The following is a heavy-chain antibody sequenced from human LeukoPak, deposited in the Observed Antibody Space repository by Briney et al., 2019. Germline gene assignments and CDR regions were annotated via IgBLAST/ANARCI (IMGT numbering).Heavy chain of an antibody. CDR1: GFTFSDYY. CDR2: ISSSGSTI. Sequence: GGSLRLSCAASGFTFSDYYMSWIRQAPGKGLEWVSYISSSGSTIYYADSVKGRFTISRDNAKNSLYLQMNSLRAEDTAVYYCARDSLWFGEFYPPGHWFDPWGQGTLVTVSS. D-gene: IGHD3-10*01. CDR3: ARDSLWFGEFYPPGHWFDP. J-gene: IGHJ5*02. V-gene: IGHV3-11*01.